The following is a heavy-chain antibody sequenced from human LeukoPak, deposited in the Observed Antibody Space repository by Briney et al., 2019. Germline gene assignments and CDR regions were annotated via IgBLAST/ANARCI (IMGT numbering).Heavy chain of an antibody. V-gene: IGHV3-30-3*01. CDR1: GFTFSSYA. CDR2: ISYDGSNK. Sequence: GGSLTLSCAASGFTFSSYAMHWVRQAPGKGLEWVAVISYDGSNKYYADSAKGRFTISRDNSKNTLYLQMNSLRGEDTAVYYGARPAVNDDILSGIDYWGQGTLVTVSS. D-gene: IGHD3-9*01. CDR3: ARPAVNDDILSGIDY. J-gene: IGHJ4*02.